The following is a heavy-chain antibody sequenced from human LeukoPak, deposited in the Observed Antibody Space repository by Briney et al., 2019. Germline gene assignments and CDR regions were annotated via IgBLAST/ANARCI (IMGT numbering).Heavy chain of an antibody. CDR2: ISSYGGNP. CDR1: GFTFRNYA. CDR3: AKDMGPHGSGSYYAFDM. V-gene: IGHV3-23*01. D-gene: IGHD3-10*01. J-gene: IGHJ3*02. Sequence: GGSLRLSCAASGFTFRNYAMSWVRQAPGKGLEWVSGISSYGGNPDYADSVKGRFTISRDNSKNTLYLQVNSLGAEDTAVYYCAKDMGPHGSGSYYAFDMWGQGTMVTVSS.